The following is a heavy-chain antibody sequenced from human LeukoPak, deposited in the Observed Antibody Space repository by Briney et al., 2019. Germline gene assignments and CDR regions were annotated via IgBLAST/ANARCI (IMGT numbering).Heavy chain of an antibody. V-gene: IGHV4-59*12. CDR3: ARATHGSHWFDP. J-gene: IGHJ5*02. Sequence: SETLSLTCTVSGGSISSYYWSWIQQPQGKGLEWIGYIYYSGNTNYNPSLKSRVTISVDTSKNQFSLQLSSVTPEDTAVYYCARATHGSHWFDPWGQGTLVTVSS. CDR2: IYYSGNT. D-gene: IGHD3-10*01. CDR1: GGSISSYY.